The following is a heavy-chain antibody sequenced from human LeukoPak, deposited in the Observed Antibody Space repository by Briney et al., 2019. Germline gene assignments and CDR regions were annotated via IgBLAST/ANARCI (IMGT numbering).Heavy chain of an antibody. CDR3: ARDQTGIAVAGTGWFDP. CDR1: GFTFTTYW. J-gene: IGHJ5*02. V-gene: IGHV3-21*01. CDR2: ISSSSSYI. Sequence: PGGSLRLSCAASGFTFTTYWMGWVRQAPGKGLEWVSSISSSSSYIYYADSVKGRFTISRDNAKNSLYLQMNSLRAEDTAVYYCARDQTGIAVAGTGWFDPWGQGTLVTVSS. D-gene: IGHD6-19*01.